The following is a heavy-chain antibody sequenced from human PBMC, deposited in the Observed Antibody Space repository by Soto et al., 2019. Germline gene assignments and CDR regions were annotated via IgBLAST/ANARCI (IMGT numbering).Heavy chain of an antibody. J-gene: IGHJ1*01. V-gene: IGHV3-21*01. CDR1: GFNFRSLS. D-gene: IGHD3-22*01. Sequence: GGPMRLPCTASGFNFRSLSRSRVSQEPGKGLGWVSTTRSSSGYIYYADSVQGRSTISRNNDTNSLYLQMNSLRAEDTAVYYCARSTCYYDSSSRGEYFQLWGQGTLVTVSS. CDR2: TRSSSGYI. CDR3: ARSTCYYDSSSRGEYFQL.